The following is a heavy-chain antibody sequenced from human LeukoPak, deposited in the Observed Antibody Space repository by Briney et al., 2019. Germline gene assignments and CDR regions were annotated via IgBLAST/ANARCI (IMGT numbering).Heavy chain of an antibody. CDR2: INPSGGST. D-gene: IGHD3-10*01. J-gene: IGHJ3*02. CDR1: GYTFTSYY. V-gene: IGHV1-46*01. CDR3: ARGDGSGSPTPDAFDI. Sequence: GASVKVSCKASGYTFTSYYMHWVRQAPGQGLEWMGIINPSGGSTSYAQKFQGRVTITRNTSISTAYMELSSLRSEDTAVYYCARGDGSGSPTPDAFDIWGQGTMVTVSS.